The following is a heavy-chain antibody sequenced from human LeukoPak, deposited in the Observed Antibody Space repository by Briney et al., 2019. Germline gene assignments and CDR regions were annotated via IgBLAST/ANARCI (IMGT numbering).Heavy chain of an antibody. CDR3: ARAQSLTAPAGTFANS. D-gene: IGHD6-13*01. J-gene: IGHJ4*02. Sequence: GASVKVSCKASGYTFTGYFLHWVRRAPGQGLEWMGCINPNSGGTYYTQRFQGRVTMTRDTSISTAYMELSSLRSDDTAVYYCARAQSLTAPAGTFANSWGQGTLVTVSS. CDR2: INPNSGGT. V-gene: IGHV1-2*02. CDR1: GYTFTGYF.